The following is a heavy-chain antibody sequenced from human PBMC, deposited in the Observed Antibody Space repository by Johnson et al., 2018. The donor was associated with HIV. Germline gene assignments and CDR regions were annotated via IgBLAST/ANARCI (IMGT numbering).Heavy chain of an antibody. CDR1: GIIFSSYG. CDR2: IWYDGSNK. V-gene: IGHV3-33*01. D-gene: IGHD1-26*01. CDR3: ARGWELQVLDI. Sequence: HVQLVESGGGVVQPGRSLRLSCAASGIIFSSYGMHWVRQAPGKGLAWVAVIWYDGSNKYYADSVKGRFTISRDNSKNTLYLQMNSLSAEDTAVYYCARGWELQVLDIWGQGTMVTVSS. J-gene: IGHJ3*02.